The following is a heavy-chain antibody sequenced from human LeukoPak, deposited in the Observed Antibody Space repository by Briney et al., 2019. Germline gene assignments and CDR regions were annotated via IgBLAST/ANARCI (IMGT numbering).Heavy chain of an antibody. D-gene: IGHD5-24*01. V-gene: IGHV3-30*03. CDR3: ARGRGDGYNRGVDY. J-gene: IGHJ4*02. CDR1: GFTFNSYG. Sequence: GGSLRLSCAASGFTFNSYGIHWVRQAPGKGLEWVAVISYDGSNKYYADSVKGRFTISRDNSKNTLYLQMNSLRAEDTAVYYCARGRGDGYNRGVDYWGQGTLVTVSS. CDR2: ISYDGSNK.